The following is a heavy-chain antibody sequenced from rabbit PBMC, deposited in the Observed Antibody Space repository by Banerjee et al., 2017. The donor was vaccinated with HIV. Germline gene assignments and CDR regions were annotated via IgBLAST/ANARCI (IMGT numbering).Heavy chain of an antibody. Sequence: QEQLEESGGGLVQPEGSLTLTCTASGFSFSNKYVMCWVRQAPGKGLEWIGCINTSSGNTVYATWAKGRFTISKTSWTTVTLQMTSLTAADTATYFCARDDAGYAGAADLWGPGTLVTVS. V-gene: IGHV1S45*01. CDR3: ARDDAGYAGAADL. J-gene: IGHJ6*01. CDR1: GFSFSNKYV. D-gene: IGHD4-2*01. CDR2: INTSSGNT.